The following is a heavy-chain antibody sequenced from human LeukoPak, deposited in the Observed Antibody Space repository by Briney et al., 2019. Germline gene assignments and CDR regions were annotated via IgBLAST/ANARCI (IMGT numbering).Heavy chain of an antibody. CDR3: AKQQQWLVRVFDY. J-gene: IGHJ4*02. CDR2: ISYTGST. CDR1: GGSINSNNYY. Sequence: SGTLSLTCTVSGGSINSNNYYWGWIRQPPGKGLEWIGIISYTGSTYYNPSLKSRVTISVDTSKTQFSLKLSSVTAADTAVYYCAKQQQWLVRVFDYWGQGILVPVSS. D-gene: IGHD6-19*01. V-gene: IGHV4-39*01.